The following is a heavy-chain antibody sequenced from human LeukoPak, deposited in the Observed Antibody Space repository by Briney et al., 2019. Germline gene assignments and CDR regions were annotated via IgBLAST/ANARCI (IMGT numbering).Heavy chain of an antibody. V-gene: IGHV4-59*01. Sequence: PSETLSLTCTVSGDSISSSYYWHWIRQPPGKGLEWIGYVYYSGSTKYNPSLKSRVTISVDTSNNQCSLKLTSVTAADTAVYYCARESVGYCSGSNCENWFDPWGQGTLVTVSS. CDR2: VYYSGST. CDR3: ARESVGYCSGSNCENWFDP. D-gene: IGHD2-2*01. CDR1: GDSISSSYY. J-gene: IGHJ5*02.